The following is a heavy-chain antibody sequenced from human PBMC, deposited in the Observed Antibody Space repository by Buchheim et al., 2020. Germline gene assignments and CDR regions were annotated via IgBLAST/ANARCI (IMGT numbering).Heavy chain of an antibody. CDR2: ISYDGSNK. D-gene: IGHD3-22*01. Sequence: QVQLVESGGGVVQPGRSLRLSCAASGFTFSSYGMHWVRQAPGKGLEWVAVISYDGSNKYYADSVKGRFTISRDNSKNTLYLQMNGLRAEETAVYYCAKVGYYYDSSGYSEDYWGQGTL. V-gene: IGHV3-30*18. CDR1: GFTFSSYG. J-gene: IGHJ4*02. CDR3: AKVGYYYDSSGYSEDY.